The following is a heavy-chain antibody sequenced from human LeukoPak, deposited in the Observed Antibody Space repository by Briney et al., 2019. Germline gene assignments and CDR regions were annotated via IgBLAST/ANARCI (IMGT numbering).Heavy chain of an antibody. CDR2: FDPEDGET. V-gene: IGHV1-24*01. Sequence: ASVTVSCKVSGYTLTELSMHWVRQAPGKGLEWMGGFDPEDGETIYAQKFQGRVTMTEDTSTDTAYMGLSSLRSEDTAVYYCATWRSSSGSYHGGYYFDYWGQGTLVTVSS. CDR3: ATWRSSSGSYHGGYYFDY. J-gene: IGHJ4*02. D-gene: IGHD3-10*01. CDR1: GYTLTELS.